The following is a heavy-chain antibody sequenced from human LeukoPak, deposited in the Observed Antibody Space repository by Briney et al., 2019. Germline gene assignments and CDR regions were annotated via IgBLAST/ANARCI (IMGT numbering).Heavy chain of an antibody. CDR1: GGSFSGYY. Sequence: SETLSLTCAVYGGSFSGYYWSWIRQPPGKGLEWIGEINHSGSTNYNPSLKSRVTISVDTSKNQFSLKLSSVTAADTAVYYCARVGAIQSFYSSGWTGDDYWGQGTLVTVSS. J-gene: IGHJ4*02. CDR2: INHSGST. D-gene: IGHD6-19*01. CDR3: ARVGAIQSFYSSGWTGDDY. V-gene: IGHV4-34*01.